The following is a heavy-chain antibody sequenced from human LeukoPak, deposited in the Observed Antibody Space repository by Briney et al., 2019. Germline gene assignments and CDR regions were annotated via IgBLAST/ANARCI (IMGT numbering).Heavy chain of an antibody. CDR2: IKQDGSEK. V-gene: IGHV3-7*01. J-gene: IGHJ5*02. D-gene: IGHD2-2*01. CDR1: GFTFSSYW. CDR3: ARGSEVVAAANNWFDP. Sequence: GGSLRLSCAASGFTFSSYWMSWVRQAPGKGLEWVASIKQDGSEKYYVDSVKGRFTISRDNAKNSLYLQMNSLRAEDTAVYYCARGSEVVAAANNWFDPWGQGTLVTVSS.